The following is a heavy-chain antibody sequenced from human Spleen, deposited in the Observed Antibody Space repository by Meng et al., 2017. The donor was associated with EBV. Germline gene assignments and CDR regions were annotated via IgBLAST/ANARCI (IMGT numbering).Heavy chain of an antibody. D-gene: IGHD3-16*01. CDR2: VIHSGNT. V-gene: IGHV4-34*02. Sequence: QVQPPQWGSGLLKPSETLSLTCTVYGDSFRAYYWRWIRQPPGRGLEWIGDVIHSGNTSYSPSLKSRVTISVDTSKRQFSLKLRSMTAADTAVYYCATGWGKANYWGQGTLVTVSS. CDR3: ATGWGKANY. J-gene: IGHJ4*02. CDR1: GDSFRAYY.